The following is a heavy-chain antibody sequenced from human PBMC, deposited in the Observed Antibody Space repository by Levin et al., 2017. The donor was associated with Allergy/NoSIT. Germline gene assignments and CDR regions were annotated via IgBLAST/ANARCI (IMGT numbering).Heavy chain of an antibody. Sequence: SETLSLTCTVSGDSIGSRAFYWGWIRQPPGKGLEWVASIYYSGSTYYNPSLKSRVTVSVDTSKNQFSLKLTSVTAADTAIYYCARRFAPSSNWGFDYWGPGTLVTVSS. CDR1: GDSIGSRAFY. D-gene: IGHD2-2*01. J-gene: IGHJ4*02. CDR2: IYYSGST. V-gene: IGHV4-39*01. CDR3: ARRFAPSSNWGFDY.